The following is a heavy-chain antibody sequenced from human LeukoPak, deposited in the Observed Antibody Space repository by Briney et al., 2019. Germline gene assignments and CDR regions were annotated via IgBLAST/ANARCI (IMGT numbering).Heavy chain of an antibody. V-gene: IGHV3-66*02. D-gene: IGHD3-3*01. CDR3: AKDWRDFWSGYSILSY. CDR1: GFTFSSYW. CDR2: IYSGGST. J-gene: IGHJ4*02. Sequence: AGGSLRLSCAASGFTFSSYWMHWVRQAPGKGLEWVSVIYSGGSTYYADSVKGRFTISRDNSKNTLYLQMNSLRAEDTAVYYCAKDWRDFWSGYSILSYWGQGTLVTVSS.